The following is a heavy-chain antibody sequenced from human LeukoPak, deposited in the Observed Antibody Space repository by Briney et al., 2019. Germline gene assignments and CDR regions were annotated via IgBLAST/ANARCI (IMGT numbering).Heavy chain of an antibody. D-gene: IGHD3-9*01. CDR3: AREGNDILTGYPDYFDY. V-gene: IGHV3-11*06. J-gene: IGHJ4*02. CDR1: GFTFSDYY. CDR2: ISSSSSYT. Sequence: PGGSLRLSCAASGFTFSDYYMSWIRQAPGKGLEWVSYISSSSSYTNYADSVKGRFTISRDNAKNSLYLQMNSLRAEDTAVYYCAREGNDILTGYPDYFDYWGQGTLVIVSS.